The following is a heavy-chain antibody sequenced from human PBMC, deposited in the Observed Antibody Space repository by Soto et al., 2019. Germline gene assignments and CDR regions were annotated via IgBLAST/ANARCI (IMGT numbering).Heavy chain of an antibody. J-gene: IGHJ4*02. D-gene: IGHD3-9*01. CDR3: ARHDGRRYYDILTGYSFSDY. Sequence: SVEVSCKASGGTFSSYTISWVRQAPGQGLEWMGRIIPILGIANYAQKFQGRVTITADKSTSTAYMELSSLRSEDTAVYYCARHDGRRYYDILTGYSFSDYWGQGTLVTVSS. V-gene: IGHV1-69*02. CDR2: IIPILGIA. CDR1: GGTFSSYT.